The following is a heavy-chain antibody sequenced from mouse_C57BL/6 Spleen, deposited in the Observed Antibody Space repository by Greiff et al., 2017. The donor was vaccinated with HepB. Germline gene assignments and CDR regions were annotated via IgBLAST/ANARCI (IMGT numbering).Heavy chain of an antibody. CDR3: ARHEDHGYAMDY. V-gene: IGHV1-62-2*01. J-gene: IGHJ4*01. CDR1: GYTFTEYT. Sequence: VQVVESGAELVKPGASVKLSCKASGYTFTEYTIHWVKQRCGQGLEWIGWFYPGSGSIKYNEKFKDKATLTADKSSSTVYMELSRLTSEDSAFYFCARHEDHGYAMDYWGQGTSVTVSS. CDR2: FYPGSGSI.